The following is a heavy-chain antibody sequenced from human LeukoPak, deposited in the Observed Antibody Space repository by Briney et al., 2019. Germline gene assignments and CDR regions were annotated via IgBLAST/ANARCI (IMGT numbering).Heavy chain of an antibody. CDR2: IKQDGSEK. CDR1: GFIFSSYW. V-gene: IGHV3-7*01. CDR3: ARDLPGIAVAGTFDY. D-gene: IGHD6-19*01. J-gene: IGHJ4*02. Sequence: GGSLRLSCEASGFIFSSYWMSWVRQAPGKGLEWVANIKQDGSEKYYVDSVKGRFTISRDNAKNSLYLQMNSLRAEDTAVYYCARDLPGIAVAGTFDYWGQGTLVTVSS.